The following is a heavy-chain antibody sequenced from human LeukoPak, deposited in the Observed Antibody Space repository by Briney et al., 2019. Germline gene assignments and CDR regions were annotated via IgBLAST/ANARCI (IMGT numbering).Heavy chain of an antibody. Sequence: GASVKVSCEASGYTFTGYYIHWVRQAPGQGLQWMGWINPKSGDTKYAQKFQGRVTMTRDTSISTVYMELSGLGSDDTAVYHCARDSYDSSGYYGNHFDYWGQGTLVTVSS. D-gene: IGHD3-22*01. CDR1: GYTFTGYY. V-gene: IGHV1-2*02. CDR3: ARDSYDSSGYYGNHFDY. CDR2: INPKSGDT. J-gene: IGHJ4*02.